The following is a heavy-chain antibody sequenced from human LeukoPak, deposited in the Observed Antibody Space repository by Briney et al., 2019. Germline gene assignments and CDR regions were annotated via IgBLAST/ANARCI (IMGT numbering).Heavy chain of an antibody. CDR3: ASLTGLYP. CDR2: LYSSGSA. Sequence: GGSLRLSCAASGLSVSTNYMMWVRQAPGKGLECVSILYSSGSAYYAVSVKGRFIISRDNSENTLYLQMNSLSAEDTAVYYCASLTGLYPWGRGTLVSVSS. D-gene: IGHD3-9*01. V-gene: IGHV3-53*01. CDR1: GLSVSTNY. J-gene: IGHJ2*01.